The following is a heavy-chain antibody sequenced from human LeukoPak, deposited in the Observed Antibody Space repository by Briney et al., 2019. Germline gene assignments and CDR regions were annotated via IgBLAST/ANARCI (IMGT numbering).Heavy chain of an antibody. CDR3: AATMVRGVHTHFDY. V-gene: IGHV4-4*07. CDR2: IYTNGEI. Sequence: PSETLSLTCTVSGDSISGYYWSWIRQPAGKGLEWIGRIYTNGEINYNPSLKSRVTISVDTSKNQFSLKLSSVTAADTAVYYCAATMVRGVHTHFDYWGQGTLVTVSS. D-gene: IGHD3-10*01. CDR1: GDSISGYY. J-gene: IGHJ4*02.